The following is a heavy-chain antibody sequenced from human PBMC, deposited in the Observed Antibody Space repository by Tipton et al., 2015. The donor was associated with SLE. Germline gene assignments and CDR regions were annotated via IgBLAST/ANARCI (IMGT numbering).Heavy chain of an antibody. CDR3: AREGYDYIWGTYGNYFDY. CDR1: GFTFSTYE. J-gene: IGHJ4*02. D-gene: IGHD3-16*01. V-gene: IGHV3-48*03. Sequence: GSLRLSCAASGFTFSTYEMNWVRQAPGKGLEWVSYISCSGSTIYYADSVKGRFTISGDNAKNSLYLQMNSLRAEDTAVYYCAREGYDYIWGTYGNYFDYWGQGTLVTVSS. CDR2: ISCSGSTI.